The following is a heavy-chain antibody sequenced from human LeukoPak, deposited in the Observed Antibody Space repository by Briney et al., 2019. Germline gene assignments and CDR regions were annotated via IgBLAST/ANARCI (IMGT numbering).Heavy chain of an antibody. CDR2: IRDSGAT. Sequence: GGSLRLSCAASGFTFSTYAMTWVRQVPGKGPEWVSLIRDSGATFYADSVKGRFTISRDNSKNTIYLQMNRLRVEDTAGYFCARDRAVTQVWVEFDSWGQGTQVTVSS. J-gene: IGHJ5*01. CDR1: GFTFSTYA. CDR3: ARDRAVTQVWVEFDS. V-gene: IGHV3-23*01. D-gene: IGHD3-16*01.